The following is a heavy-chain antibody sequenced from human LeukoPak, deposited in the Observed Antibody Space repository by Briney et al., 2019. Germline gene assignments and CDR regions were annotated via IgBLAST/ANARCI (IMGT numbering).Heavy chain of an antibody. CDR2: ISSSSTI. J-gene: IGHJ4*02. CDR3: ARDRGLARRAGFDY. D-gene: IGHD3-10*01. CDR1: GFTFSTYS. V-gene: IGHV3-48*02. Sequence: GGSLRLSCAASGFTFSTYSMNWVRQAPGKGLEWVSYISSSSTIYYADSVKGRFTISRDNAKNSLYLQMNSLRDEDTAVYYCARDRGLARRAGFDYWGQGTLVTVSS.